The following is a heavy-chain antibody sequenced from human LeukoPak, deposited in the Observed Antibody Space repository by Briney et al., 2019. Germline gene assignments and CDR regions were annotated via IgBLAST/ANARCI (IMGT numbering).Heavy chain of an antibody. V-gene: IGHV3-74*01. CDR2: VNSDGSST. J-gene: IGHJ4*02. D-gene: IGHD3-10*01. CDR1: GFTFSSYW. Sequence: GGSLRLSCAASGFTFSSYWMHWVRQAPGKGLVWVSRVNSDGSSTNYADSVKGRFTISRDNAKNTLHLQMNSLRAEDTAVYYCARGARGSGTASDYWGQGTLVTVSS. CDR3: ARGARGSGTASDY.